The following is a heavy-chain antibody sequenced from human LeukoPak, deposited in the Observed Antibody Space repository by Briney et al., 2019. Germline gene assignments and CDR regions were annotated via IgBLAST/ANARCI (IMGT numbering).Heavy chain of an antibody. V-gene: IGHV3-23*01. D-gene: IGHD3-9*01. CDR1: GFTFSNYA. CDR3: AKWGDYDVLTGYYVSDY. J-gene: IGHJ4*02. CDR2: ITGSGSGI. Sequence: GASLRLSCAASGFTFSNYAMSWVRQAPGKGLEWVTAITGSGSGIYYADSMKSRFTISRDNSKNTLYLPINSLRAEDTAVYYCAKWGDYDVLTGYYVSDYWGQGTLVTVSS.